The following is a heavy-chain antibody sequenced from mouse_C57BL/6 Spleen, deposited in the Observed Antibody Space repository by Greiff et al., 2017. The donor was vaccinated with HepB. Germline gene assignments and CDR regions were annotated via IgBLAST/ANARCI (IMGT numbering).Heavy chain of an antibody. D-gene: IGHD2-5*01. CDR1: GYTFTSYW. J-gene: IGHJ4*01. CDR3: ARRTYYSNYEAMDY. CDR2: IDPSDSYT. Sequence: QVQLQQPGAELVKPGASVKLSCKASGYTFTSYWMQWVKQRPGQGLEWIGEIDPSDSYTNYNQKFKGKATLTVDTSSSTAYMQLSSLTSEDSAVYYCARRTYYSNYEAMDYWGQGTSVTVSS. V-gene: IGHV1-50*01.